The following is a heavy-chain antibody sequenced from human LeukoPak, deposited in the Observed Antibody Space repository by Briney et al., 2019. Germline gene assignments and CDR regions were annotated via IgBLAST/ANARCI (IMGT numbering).Heavy chain of an antibody. CDR2: TGDSGGTT. CDR1: GFTFSTYA. J-gene: IGHJ4*02. CDR3: ARRADYFDY. V-gene: IGHV3-23*01. Sequence: QPGGSLRLSCAASGFTFSTYAMTWVRQAPGKGLEWVLGTGDSGGTTYYAESVKGRFTISRDKSKNTLYLQMNSLRVEDTAAYYCARRADYFDYWGQGTLVTVSS.